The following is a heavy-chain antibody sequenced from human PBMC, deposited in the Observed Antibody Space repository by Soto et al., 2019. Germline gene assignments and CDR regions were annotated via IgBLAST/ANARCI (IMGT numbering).Heavy chain of an antibody. CDR3: ARVGIAAAGDGKSMDV. J-gene: IGHJ6*02. Sequence: GSVPVSCLSSRYTFTCCYMHWVRQAPGQGLEWMGWINPNSGGTNYAKKFQGWVTMNRDSSISTAYMELSRLRSVDTAVYYCARVGIAAAGDGKSMDVWGQGTTVTVSS. D-gene: IGHD6-13*01. V-gene: IGHV1-2*04. CDR2: INPNSGGT. CDR1: RYTFTCCY.